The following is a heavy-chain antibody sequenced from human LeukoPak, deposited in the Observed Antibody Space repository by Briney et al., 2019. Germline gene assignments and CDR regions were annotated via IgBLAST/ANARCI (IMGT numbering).Heavy chain of an antibody. Sequence: KPSETLSLTCTVSSGSISDYYWSWVRQPPGKGLEWVGYIYYSGSTNYNPSLKSRVTILVDRSKNQFSLKMSSVTPADTAVYYCARELKVGNTGYYFDYWGQGTLVTVSS. D-gene: IGHD2/OR15-2a*01. CDR2: IYYSGST. J-gene: IGHJ4*02. CDR1: SGSISDYY. CDR3: ARELKVGNTGYYFDY. V-gene: IGHV4-59*01.